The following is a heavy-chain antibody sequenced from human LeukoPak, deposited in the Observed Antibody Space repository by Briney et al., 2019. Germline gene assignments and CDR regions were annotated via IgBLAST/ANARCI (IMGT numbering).Heavy chain of an antibody. D-gene: IGHD2-2*01. CDR1: GFTFSSYS. CDR2: ISSSSSYI. J-gene: IGHJ6*02. CDR3: ARSTRFYYGMDV. Sequence: GGSLRLSCAASGFTFSSYSMNWVRQAPGQGLEWVSSISSSSSYIYYADSVKGRFTISRDNAKNSLYLQMNSLRAEDTAVYYCARSTRFYYGMDVWGQGTTVTVSS. V-gene: IGHV3-21*01.